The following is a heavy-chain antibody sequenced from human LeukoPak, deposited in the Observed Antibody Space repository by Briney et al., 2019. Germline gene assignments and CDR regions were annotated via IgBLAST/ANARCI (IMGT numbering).Heavy chain of an antibody. J-gene: IGHJ4*02. CDR2: INQDGSEK. V-gene: IGHV3-7*03. CDR3: GRAMDY. Sequence: GGSLRLSCAASGFTFNSYAIHWVRQAPGKGLEWVANINQDGSEKYYVDSVKGRFTISRDNAKNSLYLQMNSLRAEDTAVYYCGRAMDYWGQGTLVTVSS. CDR1: GFTFNSYA.